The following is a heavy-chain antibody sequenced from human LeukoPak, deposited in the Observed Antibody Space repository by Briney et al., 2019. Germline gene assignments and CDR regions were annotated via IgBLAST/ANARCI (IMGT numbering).Heavy chain of an antibody. V-gene: IGHV3-23*01. CDR2: ISGSGGST. D-gene: IGHD3-10*01. J-gene: IGHJ4*02. CDR1: GFTFSSYA. Sequence: GGSPRLSCAASGFTFSSYAMSWVRQAPGKGLEWVSAISGSGGSTYYADSVKGRFTISRDNSKNTLYLQMNSLRAEDTAVYYCAKVVRGVIGFDYWGQGTLVTVSS. CDR3: AKVVRGVIGFDY.